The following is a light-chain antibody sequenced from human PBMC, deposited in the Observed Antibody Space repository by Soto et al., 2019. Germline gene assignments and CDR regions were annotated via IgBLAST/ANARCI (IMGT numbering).Light chain of an antibody. J-gene: IGLJ1*01. V-gene: IGLV2-8*01. CDR1: SSDIGNYNY. CDR2: EVS. Sequence: QSVLTQPPSASGSPGQTVTISCTGTSSDIGNYNYVSWYQQEPGKPPKLIIFEVSERPSGVPDRFSGSKSGNTASLTVSGLQAEDEDDYYCTSYASSNYVFGTGTKVTVL. CDR3: TSYASSNYV.